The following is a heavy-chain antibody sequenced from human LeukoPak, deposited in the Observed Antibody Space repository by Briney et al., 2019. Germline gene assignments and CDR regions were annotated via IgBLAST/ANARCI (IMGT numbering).Heavy chain of an antibody. V-gene: IGHV4-38-2*02. J-gene: IGHJ4*02. Sequence: PSETLSLTCTVSGYSISSGYYWGWIRQPPGKGLEWIGSIYHSGSTYYNPSLKSRVTISVDTSKNQFSLKLSSVTAADTAVYYCARGRDGYNFLNRGEYYYFDYWGQGILVTVSS. CDR3: ARGRDGYNFLNRGEYYYFDY. CDR2: IYHSGST. CDR1: GYSISSGYY. D-gene: IGHD5-24*01.